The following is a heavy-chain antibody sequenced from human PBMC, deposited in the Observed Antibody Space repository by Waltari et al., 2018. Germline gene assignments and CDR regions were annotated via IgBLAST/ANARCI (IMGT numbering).Heavy chain of an antibody. J-gene: IGHJ3*02. CDR3: ARGLYYDFWSGYFDAFDI. CDR1: GGSISSGGYS. D-gene: IGHD3-3*01. CDR2: IYHSGST. V-gene: IGHV4-30-2*01. Sequence: QLQLQESGSGLVKPSQTLSLTCAVSGGSISSGGYSWSWIRQPPGQGLEWIGYIYHSGSTYYNPSLKSRVTISVDRSKNQFSLKLSSVTAADTAVYYCARGLYYDFWSGYFDAFDIWGQGTMVTVSS.